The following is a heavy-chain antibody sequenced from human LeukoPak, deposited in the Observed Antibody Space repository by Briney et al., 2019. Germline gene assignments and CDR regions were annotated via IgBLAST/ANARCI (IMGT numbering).Heavy chain of an antibody. CDR1: GGSISSGAYY. J-gene: IGHJ4*02. D-gene: IGHD3-3*01. Sequence: SQTLSLTCTVSGGSISSGAYYCSWIRQPPGKGLEWIGYIFHSGTAYYNPSLRSRVTISLDRSKNQFSLKLSSVTAEDTAVYYCAKGASESYCFDYWGQGTLVTVSS. CDR3: AKGASESYCFDY. V-gene: IGHV4-30-2*01. CDR2: IFHSGTA.